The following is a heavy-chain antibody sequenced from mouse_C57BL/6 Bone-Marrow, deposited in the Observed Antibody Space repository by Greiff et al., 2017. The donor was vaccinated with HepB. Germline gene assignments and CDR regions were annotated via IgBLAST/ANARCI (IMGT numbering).Heavy chain of an antibody. V-gene: IGHV5-6*01. Sequence: EVKLMESGGDLVKPGGSLKLSCAASGFTFSSYGMSWVRQTPDKRLEWVATISSGGSYTYYPDSVKGRFTISRDNAKNTLYLQMSSLKSEDTAMYYCARLDYYGSSPRFDYWGQGTTLTVSS. J-gene: IGHJ2*01. D-gene: IGHD1-1*01. CDR3: ARLDYYGSSPRFDY. CDR1: GFTFSSYG. CDR2: ISSGGSYT.